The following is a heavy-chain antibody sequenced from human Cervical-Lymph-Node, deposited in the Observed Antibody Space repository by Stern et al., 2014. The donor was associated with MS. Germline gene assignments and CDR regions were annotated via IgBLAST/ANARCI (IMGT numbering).Heavy chain of an antibody. CDR1: GFIFSNYW. D-gene: IGHD3-16*01. CDR2: INSYGSST. CDR3: VRDNYGTDY. J-gene: IGHJ4*02. V-gene: IGHV3-74*03. Sequence: EVQLVESGGDLVQPGGSLRLSCAASGFIFSNYWMQWVRQAPGKGLVWVSHINSYGSSTTYADSVKGRFTTSRDNAKNTLYLQMDDLRAEDTAVYFCVRDNYGTDYWGQGTLVTVSS.